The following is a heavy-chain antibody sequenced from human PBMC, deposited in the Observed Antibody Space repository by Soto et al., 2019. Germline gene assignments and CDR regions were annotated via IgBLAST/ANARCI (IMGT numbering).Heavy chain of an antibody. Sequence: QVQLQESGPGLVKPSETLSLTCTVSGGSVSSDTFYWSWVRQPPGKGLEWIGYIHYSGSTNYNPYLRSRVTLSVDTSKNQFSLNLSSVTAADTAVYYCARDAMYHDRHSGGSCYTCLYWYFDLWGRGTLVTVSS. CDR3: ARDAMYHDRHSGGSCYTCLYWYFDL. D-gene: IGHD2-15*01. CDR2: IHYSGST. CDR1: GGSVSSDTFY. J-gene: IGHJ2*01. V-gene: IGHV4-61*01.